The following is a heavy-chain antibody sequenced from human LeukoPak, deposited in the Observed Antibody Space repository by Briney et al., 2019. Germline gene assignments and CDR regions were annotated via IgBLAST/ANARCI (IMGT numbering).Heavy chain of an antibody. CDR3: AKALNYWYFDL. V-gene: IGHV3-23*01. Sequence: GGSLRLSCAASGFTLSNYDMSWGRHAPGQGLEWVSAIGADGGTTYADSVKGRFTISRDTSKNTLYLQMNSLRAEDTATYYCAKALNYWYFDLWGRGNLVTVSS. J-gene: IGHJ2*01. CDR2: IGADGGTT. CDR1: GFTLSNYD.